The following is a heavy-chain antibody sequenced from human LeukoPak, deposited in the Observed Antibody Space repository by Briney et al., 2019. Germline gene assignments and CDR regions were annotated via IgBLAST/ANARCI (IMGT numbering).Heavy chain of an antibody. CDR1: GGSFSGYY. CDR3: ARVASHYGGNSLSFDY. J-gene: IGHJ4*02. D-gene: IGHD4-23*01. V-gene: IGHV4-34*01. Sequence: PSETLSLTCAVYGGSFSGYYWSWIRQPPGKGLEWIGEINHSGSTNYNPSLKSRVTISVDTSKNQFSLKLSSVTAADTAVYYCARVASHYGGNSLSFDYWGQGTLVTVSS. CDR2: INHSGST.